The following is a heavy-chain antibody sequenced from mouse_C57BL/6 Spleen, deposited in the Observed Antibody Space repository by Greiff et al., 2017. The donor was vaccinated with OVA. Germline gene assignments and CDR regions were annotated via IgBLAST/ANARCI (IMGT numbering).Heavy chain of an antibody. CDR1: GYTFTGYW. Sequence: VQLQQSGAELMKPGASVKLSCKATGYTFTGYWIEWVKQRPGHGLEWIGEILPGSGSTNYNEKFKGKATFTADTSSNTAYMQLISMTSEDSANYCCARSGGTGRYFDYWGQGTTLTVSS. CDR3: ARSGGTGRYFDY. J-gene: IGHJ2*01. CDR2: ILPGSGST. V-gene: IGHV1-9*01. D-gene: IGHD3-1*01.